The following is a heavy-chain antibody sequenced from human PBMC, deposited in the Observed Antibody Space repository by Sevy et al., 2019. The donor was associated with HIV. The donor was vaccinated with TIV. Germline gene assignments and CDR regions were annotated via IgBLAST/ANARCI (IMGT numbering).Heavy chain of an antibody. D-gene: IGHD5-18*01. V-gene: IGHV3-23*01. CDR3: AKDLSWRRYSYGYFDY. Sequence: GGSLRLSCAASGFTFSSYAMSWVRQAPGKGLEWVSAISGSGGSTYYADSVKGRFTISRDNSKNTLYLQMNSLRAEDTDEYYCAKDLSWRRYSYGYFDYWGQGTLVTVSS. CDR2: ISGSGGST. CDR1: GFTFSSYA. J-gene: IGHJ4*02.